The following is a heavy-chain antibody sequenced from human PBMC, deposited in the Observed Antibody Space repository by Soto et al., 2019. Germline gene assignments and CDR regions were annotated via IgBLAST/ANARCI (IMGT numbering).Heavy chain of an antibody. J-gene: IGHJ4*01. Sequence: PVGSLRLSCAASGFTFDDYGLSWVRQAPGKGLEWVSGINWNGGSTRYADSVKGRFTISRDNSKNTLYLQMSSLRAEDTAVYYCAKAGYTYGQPDYWGQGTLVTVSS. CDR1: GFTFDDYG. CDR2: INWNGGST. V-gene: IGHV3-20*04. D-gene: IGHD2-8*01. CDR3: AKAGYTYGQPDY.